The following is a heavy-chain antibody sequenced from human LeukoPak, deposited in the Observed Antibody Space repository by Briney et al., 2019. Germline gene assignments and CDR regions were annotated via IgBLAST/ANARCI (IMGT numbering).Heavy chain of an antibody. CDR1: GFTFSNYA. V-gene: IGHV3-23*01. Sequence: GGSLRLSCAASGFTFSNYAMSWVRQAPGKGLEWVSAISGNASSTYHADSVKGRFTISRDNAKNSLYLQMNSLRAEDTAVYYCARDLMGIAHRGAFSYWGQGTLVTVS. CDR2: ISGNASST. CDR3: ARDLMGIAHRGAFSY. D-gene: IGHD6-13*01. J-gene: IGHJ4*02.